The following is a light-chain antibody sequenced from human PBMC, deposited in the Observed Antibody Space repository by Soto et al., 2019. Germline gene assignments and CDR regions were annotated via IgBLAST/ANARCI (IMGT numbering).Light chain of an antibody. V-gene: IGKV3-15*01. CDR3: QQYNEWPPFT. CDR2: AAS. CDR1: QSDRIS. J-gene: IGKJ5*01. Sequence: EVVLTWPPATLSVSPGEKATLSCRVRQSDRISFAWYQQKPGQAPRLVIYAASTRATGIPDRFSGSVSGTEFTLTISSLQPEDVAVYYCQQYNEWPPFTFGQGTRLEI.